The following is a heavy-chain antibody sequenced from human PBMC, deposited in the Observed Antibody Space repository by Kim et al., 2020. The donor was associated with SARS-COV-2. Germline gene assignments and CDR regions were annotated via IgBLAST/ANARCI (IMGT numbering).Heavy chain of an antibody. V-gene: IGHV4-34*01. D-gene: IGHD5-12*01. J-gene: IGHJ6*02. Sequence: KSRVTISVDTSKNQFSLKLSSVTAADTAVYYWARVRGGYTYYYYYYGMDVWGQGTTVTVSS. CDR3: ARVRGGYTYYYYYYGMDV.